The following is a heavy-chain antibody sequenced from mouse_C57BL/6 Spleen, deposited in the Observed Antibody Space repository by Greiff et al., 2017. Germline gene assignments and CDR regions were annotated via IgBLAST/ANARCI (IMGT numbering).Heavy chain of an antibody. CDR3: ARRGGTPNWYFDV. V-gene: IGHV3-6*01. CDR1: GYSITSGYY. D-gene: IGHD4-1*01. Sequence: VQLQQSGPGLVKPSQSLSLTCSVTGYSITSGYYWNWIRQFPGNKLEWMGYISYDGSNNYNPSLKNRISITRDTSKNQFFLKLNSVTTEDTATYYCARRGGTPNWYFDVWGTGTTVTVSS. J-gene: IGHJ1*03. CDR2: ISYDGSN.